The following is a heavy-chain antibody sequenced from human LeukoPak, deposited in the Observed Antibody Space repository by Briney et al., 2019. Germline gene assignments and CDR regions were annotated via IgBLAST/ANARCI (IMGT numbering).Heavy chain of an antibody. CDR3: AKEIGLLWFGELRNFDY. D-gene: IGHD3-10*01. J-gene: IGHJ4*02. CDR2: IKEDGSKI. CDR1: GFTFSRYW. V-gene: IGHV3-7*03. Sequence: QAGGSLRLSCAASGFTFSRYWMSWVRQAPGKGLEWVANIKEDGSKIYYVDSVKGRFTISRDDAKNSVYLQMNSLRAEDTAVCYCAKEIGLLWFGELRNFDYWGQGTLVTVSS.